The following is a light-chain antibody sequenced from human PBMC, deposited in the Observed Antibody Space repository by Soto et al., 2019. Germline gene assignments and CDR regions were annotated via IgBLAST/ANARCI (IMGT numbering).Light chain of an antibody. CDR3: ISYTGSSTSYV. CDR1: SSDDGSYDH. J-gene: IGLJ1*01. V-gene: IGLV2-14*01. CDR2: EVS. Sequence: QSALTQPASVSGSPGQSITISCSGTSSDDGSYDHVAWYQQFPGKTPKLMIYEVSNRPSGVSSRFSGSKSGNTASLTISGLQAEDEADYYCISYTGSSTSYVFGSGTKLTVL.